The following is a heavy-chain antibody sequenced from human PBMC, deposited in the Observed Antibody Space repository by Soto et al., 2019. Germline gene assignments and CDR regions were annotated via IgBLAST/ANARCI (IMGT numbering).Heavy chain of an antibody. J-gene: IGHJ5*02. CDR2: INHSGST. Sequence: TSETLSLTCAVYGGSFSGYYWSWIRQPPGKGLEWIGEINHSGSTNYNPSLKSRVTISVDTSKNQFSLKLSSVTAADTAVYYCARGQLVVVITSGEYWFDPWGQGTLVTVSS. D-gene: IGHD3-22*01. V-gene: IGHV4-34*01. CDR3: ARGQLVVVITSGEYWFDP. CDR1: GGSFSGYY.